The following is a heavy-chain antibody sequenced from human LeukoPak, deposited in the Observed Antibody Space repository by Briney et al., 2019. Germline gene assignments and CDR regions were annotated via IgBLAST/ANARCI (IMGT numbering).Heavy chain of an antibody. Sequence: GASVKVSCKASGYTFTSYSMIWVRQAPGQGLEWMGWISAYNGNTNYAQKLQGRVTMTTDTSTSTAYMELRSLISEDSAVYYCARQGGTTIFGVAHPGGAFDIWGQGTMVTVSS. V-gene: IGHV1-18*01. CDR2: ISAYNGNT. CDR3: ARQGGTTIFGVAHPGGAFDI. D-gene: IGHD3-3*01. J-gene: IGHJ3*02. CDR1: GYTFTSYS.